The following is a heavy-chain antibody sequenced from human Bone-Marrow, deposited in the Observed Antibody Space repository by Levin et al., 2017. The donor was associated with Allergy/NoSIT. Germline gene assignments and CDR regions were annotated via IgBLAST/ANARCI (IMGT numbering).Heavy chain of an antibody. CDR1: GGSIRSYH. D-gene: IGHD3-16*01. V-gene: IGHV4-59*08. CDR3: ARHVWGNNDAFEI. J-gene: IGHJ3*02. CDR2: MYYSGST. Sequence: PSETLSLTCAVSGGSIRSYHWSWIRQPPGKGLEWIGYMYYSGSTNYNPSLESRLAISMDTSKNQFSLKLSSVTAADTAVYYCARHVWGNNDAFEIWGKGTMVTVSS.